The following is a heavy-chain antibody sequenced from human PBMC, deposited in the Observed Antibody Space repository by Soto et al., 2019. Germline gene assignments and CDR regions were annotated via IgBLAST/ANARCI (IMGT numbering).Heavy chain of an antibody. D-gene: IGHD6-6*01. CDR1: GFTFSSYA. Sequence: GSLRLSCAASGFTFSSYAMSWVRQAPGKGLEWVSAISASAASTYYADSVKGRFTISRDNSKNTLFLQVNSLRAEDTALYYCAKGGPYSSSSYDYWGQGTLVTVSS. CDR3: AKGGPYSSSSYDY. V-gene: IGHV3-23*01. CDR2: ISASAAST. J-gene: IGHJ4*02.